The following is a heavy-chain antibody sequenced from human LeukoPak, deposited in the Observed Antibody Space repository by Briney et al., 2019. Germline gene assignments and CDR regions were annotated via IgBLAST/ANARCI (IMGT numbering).Heavy chain of an antibody. D-gene: IGHD1-26*01. CDR3: ARGSRPQVGATGPDACDI. J-gene: IGHJ3*02. Sequence: TGGSLRLSCAASGLTFSTYAMSWVRQAPGKGLEWVATISDTDKTNYADSVKGRFTVSRDNSKDTLFLQMNSLRVEDTAIYYCARGSRPQVGATGPDACDIWGQGTMVTVSS. CDR1: GLTFSTYA. CDR2: ISDTDKT. V-gene: IGHV3-23*01.